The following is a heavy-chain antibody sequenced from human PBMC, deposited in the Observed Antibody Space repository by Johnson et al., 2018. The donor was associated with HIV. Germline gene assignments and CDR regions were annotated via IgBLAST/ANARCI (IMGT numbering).Heavy chain of an antibody. CDR3: TTEVGATQNAFDI. Sequence: QVQLVESGGGLVKPGGSLRLSCAASGFTFSDYYMSWIRQAPGKGLEWVSYISSSGNTIYYADSVKGRFTISRDNAKNSLYLQMNSLKTEDTAVYYCTTEVGATQNAFDIWGQGTMVTVSS. CDR1: GFTFSDYY. J-gene: IGHJ3*02. CDR2: ISSSGNTI. D-gene: IGHD1-26*01. V-gene: IGHV3-11*01.